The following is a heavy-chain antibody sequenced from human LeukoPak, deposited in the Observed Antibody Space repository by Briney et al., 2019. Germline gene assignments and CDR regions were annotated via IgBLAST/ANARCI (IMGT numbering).Heavy chain of an antibody. J-gene: IGHJ4*02. CDR1: GFTFSTYW. V-gene: IGHV3-74*01. Sequence: GGSLRLSCAGSGFTFSTYWMHWVRQAPGKGLVWVSRINSDGSSTSYADSVKGRFTISRDNAKNTLYLQMNSLRAEDTAVYYCARAPGYSYGYRWGQGTLVTVSS. D-gene: IGHD5-18*01. CDR3: ARAPGYSYGYR. CDR2: INSDGSST.